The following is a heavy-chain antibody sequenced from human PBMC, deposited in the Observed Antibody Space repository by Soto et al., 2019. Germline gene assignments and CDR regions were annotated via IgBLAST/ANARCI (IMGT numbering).Heavy chain of an antibody. Sequence: GASVKGSCKASGGTFSSYAISWVRQAPGQGLEWMGGIIPIFGTANYAQKFQGRVTITADESTSTAYMELSSLRSEDTAVYYCARGYPSHPTVTVYFDYWGQGTLVTVSS. J-gene: IGHJ4*02. CDR1: GGTFSSYA. D-gene: IGHD4-17*01. CDR3: ARGYPSHPTVTVYFDY. V-gene: IGHV1-69*13. CDR2: IIPIFGTA.